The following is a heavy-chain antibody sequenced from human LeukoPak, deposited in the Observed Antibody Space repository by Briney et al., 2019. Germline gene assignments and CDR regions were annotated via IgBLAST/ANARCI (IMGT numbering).Heavy chain of an antibody. D-gene: IGHD2-15*01. V-gene: IGHV3-30*02. J-gene: IGHJ5*02. CDR1: GFTFRDYG. CDR2: IRNDGSNE. Sequence: GGSLRLSCAGSGFTFRDYGMHWIRQAPGKGLEWVAFIRNDGSNEYYPDSVKGRFTISRDNSRNTLYLQMNSLRDEDTAVYYCAKGGSASHNWFDPWGQGTLVTVSS. CDR3: AKGGSASHNWFDP.